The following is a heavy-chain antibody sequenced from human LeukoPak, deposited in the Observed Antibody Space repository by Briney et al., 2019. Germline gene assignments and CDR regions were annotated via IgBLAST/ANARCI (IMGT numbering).Heavy chain of an antibody. D-gene: IGHD1-26*01. V-gene: IGHV3-30*18. CDR2: ISYDRSNK. Sequence: GRYLRLSCAASGFTFSSYGMHWVRQARGKGLEWVAVISYDRSNKYYADSVKGRFTISRDNSKNTLYLQMNSLRAEDTAVYYCAKVGAMWDNWFDPWGQGTLVTVSS. CDR3: AKVGAMWDNWFDP. J-gene: IGHJ5*02. CDR1: GFTFSSYG.